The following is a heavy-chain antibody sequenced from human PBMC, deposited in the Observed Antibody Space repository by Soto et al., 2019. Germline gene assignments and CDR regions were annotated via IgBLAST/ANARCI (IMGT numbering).Heavy chain of an antibody. Sequence: QVQLGQSGAEVKKPGASVKVSCKASRYTFTSYDINWVLQSNGQGLEWMGWMNPNSGTTGYAQKFQGRVTMTRNTSISTDYMELSSLRSEDTAVYYCARARISGDFDYWGQGTLVTVSS. CDR1: RYTFTSYD. J-gene: IGHJ4*02. V-gene: IGHV1-8*01. CDR3: ARARISGDFDY. D-gene: IGHD7-27*01. CDR2: MNPNSGTT.